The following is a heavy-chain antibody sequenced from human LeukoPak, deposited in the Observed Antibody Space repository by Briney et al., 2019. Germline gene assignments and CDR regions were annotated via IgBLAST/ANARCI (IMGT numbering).Heavy chain of an antibody. D-gene: IGHD3-9*01. CDR1: GFTFSSYS. J-gene: IGHJ6*02. V-gene: IGHV3-48*02. CDR3: ARESDMTYYYGMDV. Sequence: GGSLRLSCAASGFTFSSYSMNWVRQAPGKGLEWVSYISSGSSTIYYADSVKGRFTISRDNAKNSLYLQMNSLRDEDTAVYYCARESDMTYYYGMDVWGQGTTVTVSS. CDR2: ISSGSSTI.